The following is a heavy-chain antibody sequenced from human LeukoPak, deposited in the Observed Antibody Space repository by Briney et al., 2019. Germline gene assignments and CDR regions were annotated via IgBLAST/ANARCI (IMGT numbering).Heavy chain of an antibody. V-gene: IGHV3-7*04. D-gene: IGHD5-18*01. CDR3: ARDIGYSYGYFDY. CDR2: IKEDGSDK. Sequence: GGSLRLSCAATGFTFSRYWMSWVRKAPGKGLERVANIKEDGSDKNYVDSVKGRFTICRDNVRNSLYLQMNSLRAEDTAVYYCARDIGYSYGYFDYWGQGTLVTVSS. J-gene: IGHJ4*02. CDR1: GFTFSRYW.